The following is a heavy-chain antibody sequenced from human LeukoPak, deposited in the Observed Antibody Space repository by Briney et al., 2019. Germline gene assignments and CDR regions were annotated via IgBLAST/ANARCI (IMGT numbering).Heavy chain of an antibody. CDR1: GFTFSSYE. Sequence: GGSLRLSCAASGFTFSSYEMNWVRQAPGKGLEWVSYISSSGSTIYYADSVKGRFTISRDNAKNSLYLQMNSLRAEDTAVYYCARDARGYGINYYYYYGMDVWSQGTTVTVSS. D-gene: IGHD5-18*01. CDR2: ISSSGSTI. V-gene: IGHV3-48*03. CDR3: ARDARGYGINYYYYYGMDV. J-gene: IGHJ6*02.